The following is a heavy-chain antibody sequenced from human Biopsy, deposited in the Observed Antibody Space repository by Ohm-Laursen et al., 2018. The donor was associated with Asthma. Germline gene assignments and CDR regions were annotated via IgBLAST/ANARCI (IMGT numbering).Heavy chain of an antibody. CDR3: TRTVAATPYDY. D-gene: IGHD4-17*01. J-gene: IGHJ4*02. CDR1: GFTFSTYW. V-gene: IGHV3-7*01. CDR2: IKPDGTER. Sequence: GSLRLSCAAFGFTFSTYWMSWVRQAPGKDLEWVANIKPDGTERYYVDSVKGRFTISRDNANNSLYLQMKFLGAEDTAVYYCTRTVAATPYDYWGQGTLVTVSS.